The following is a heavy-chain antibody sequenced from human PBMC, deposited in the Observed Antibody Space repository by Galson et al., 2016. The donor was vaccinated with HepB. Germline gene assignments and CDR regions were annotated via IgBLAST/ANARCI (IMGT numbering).Heavy chain of an antibody. CDR3: ACSYYYYGMDV. V-gene: IGHV4-4*02. Sequence: ETLSLTCAVSGASISNSYWWSWVRQSPGKGLEWIGEIYHGGSNNYNPSLKSRVTILVDKSKNQFSLNLSSVTAADTAVYYCACSYYYYGMDVWGQGTTVTVSS. J-gene: IGHJ6*02. CDR1: GASISNSYW. CDR2: IYHGGSN.